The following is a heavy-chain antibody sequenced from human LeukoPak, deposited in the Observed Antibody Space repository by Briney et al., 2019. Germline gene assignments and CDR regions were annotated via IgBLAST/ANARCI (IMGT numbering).Heavy chain of an antibody. CDR2: IIPILGIA. V-gene: IGHV1-69*04. J-gene: IGHJ4*02. CDR1: GGTFSSYA. D-gene: IGHD5-12*01. CDR3: ARGSDGYNERSSDY. Sequence: SVRVSCKASGGTFSSYAISWVRQAPGQGLEWMGRIIPILGIANYAQKFQGRVTITADKSTSTAYMELSSLRSEDTAVYYCARGSDGYNERSSDYWGQGTLVTVSS.